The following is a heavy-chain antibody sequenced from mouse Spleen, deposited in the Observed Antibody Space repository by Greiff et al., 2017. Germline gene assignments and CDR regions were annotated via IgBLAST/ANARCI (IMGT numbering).Heavy chain of an antibody. J-gene: IGHJ2*01. V-gene: IGHV3-6*01. D-gene: IGHD1-1*01. CDR3: AREGNYYGSSRFDY. Sequence: EVQVVESGPGLVKPSQSLSLTCSVTGYSITSGYYWNWIRQFPGNKLEWMGYISYDGSNNYNPSLKNRISITRDTFKNQFFLKLNSVTTEDTATYYCAREGNYYGSSRFDYWGQGTTLTVSS. CDR2: ISYDGSN. CDR1: GYSITSGYY.